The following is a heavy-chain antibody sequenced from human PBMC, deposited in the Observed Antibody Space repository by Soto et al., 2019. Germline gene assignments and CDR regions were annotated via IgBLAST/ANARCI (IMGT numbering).Heavy chain of an antibody. CDR3: ARDVDSTILNPNDAFGI. CDR2: IYYSGRT. CDR1: GDSIFGGDYY. Sequence: LSLTCTVSGDSIFGGDYYWSWIRQAPGKGLQWVGSIYYSGRTYYNPSLESRIAMTVDTSQNQFSLKLSSVTAADSAVYFCARDVDSTILNPNDAFGIWGQGSMVTVSS. D-gene: IGHD5-18*01. J-gene: IGHJ3*02. V-gene: IGHV4-30-4*01.